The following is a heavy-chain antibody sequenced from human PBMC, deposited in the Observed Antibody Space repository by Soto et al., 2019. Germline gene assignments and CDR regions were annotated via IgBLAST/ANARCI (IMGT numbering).Heavy chain of an antibody. CDR3: ARDLTYYDILAGYPGGMDV. V-gene: IGHV1-18*01. CDR1: GYTFTSYG. Sequence: QVQLVQSGAEVKKPGASVKVSCKASGYTFTSYGISWVRQAPGQGLEWMGWISAYKGNTNDAQKIQGRVTMTTDTSTSTAYMELRSLGSDDTAVYYCARDLTYYDILAGYPGGMDVWCQGTTVTVSS. J-gene: IGHJ6*02. D-gene: IGHD3-9*01. CDR2: ISAYKGNT.